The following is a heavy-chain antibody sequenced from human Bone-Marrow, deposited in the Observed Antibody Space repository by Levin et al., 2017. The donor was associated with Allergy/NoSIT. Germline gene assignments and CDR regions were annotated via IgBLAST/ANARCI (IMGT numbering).Heavy chain of an antibody. Sequence: SETLSLTCTVSGRSISSAGYHWTWIRQSPGKGLEWIGYISYRGTTYYNPSLKSRLTMSLDTSEQRFSLNLNSVTAADTAIYYCARLDGYYFDYWGQGTLVTVSS. CDR2: ISYRGTT. D-gene: IGHD3-9*01. CDR1: GRSISSAGYH. V-gene: IGHV4-31*03. J-gene: IGHJ4*02. CDR3: ARLDGYYFDY.